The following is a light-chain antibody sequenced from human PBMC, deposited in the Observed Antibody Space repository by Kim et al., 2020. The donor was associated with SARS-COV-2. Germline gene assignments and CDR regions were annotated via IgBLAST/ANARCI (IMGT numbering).Light chain of an antibody. CDR1: STNVGTNY. CDR2: KDR. Sequence: GHGVTISCSGGSTNVGTNYVHWYQQLPGTAPKLLIYKDRQRPSGVPDRFSGSKSGTSASLAISGLQSEDEADYYCATWDDSLSGPVFGGGTQLTVL. CDR3: ATWDDSLSGPV. V-gene: IGLV1-47*01. J-gene: IGLJ3*02.